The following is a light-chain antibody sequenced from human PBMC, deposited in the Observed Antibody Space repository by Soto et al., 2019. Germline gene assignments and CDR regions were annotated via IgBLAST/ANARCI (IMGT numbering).Light chain of an antibody. Sequence: ALAQSPGTLSLSPGASAILSCRASPGVSSTYLAWYQQKPGQAPRLLIYGASFRATGIPDRFSGSGSGTDFTLTISRLEPEGFAVYYCQQFGGSSRTFGQGTKVDIK. CDR2: GAS. CDR1: PGVSSTY. V-gene: IGKV3-20*01. J-gene: IGKJ1*01. CDR3: QQFGGSSRT.